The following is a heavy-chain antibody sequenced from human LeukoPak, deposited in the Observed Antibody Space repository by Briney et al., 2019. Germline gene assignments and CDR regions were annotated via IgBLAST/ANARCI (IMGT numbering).Heavy chain of an antibody. CDR2: IYYSGST. J-gene: IGHJ5*02. CDR3: ARYCSSTNCYKGGFDP. D-gene: IGHD2-2*02. V-gene: IGHV4-31*03. CDR1: GGSISSGVYY. Sequence: SETLSLTCTVYGGSISSGVYYWSWIRQHPGKGLEWIGYIYYSGSTYSNPSLKSRVTISVDTSKNQFSLNLSSVTAADTAVYYCARYCSSTNCYKGGFDPWGQGTLVTVSS.